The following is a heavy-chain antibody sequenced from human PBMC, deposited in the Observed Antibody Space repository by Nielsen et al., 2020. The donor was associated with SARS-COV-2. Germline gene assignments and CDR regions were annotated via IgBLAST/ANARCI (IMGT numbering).Heavy chain of an antibody. CDR3: ARGTTIFGVVIVYYYGMDV. CDR1: GGTFSSYA. CDR2: IIPIFGTA. J-gene: IGHJ6*02. Sequence: SVKVSCKASGGTFSSYAISWVRQAPGQGLEWMGGIIPIFGTANYAQKFQGRVTITADESTSTAYMELSSLRSEDTAVYYCARGTTIFGVVIVYYYGMDVWGQGTTVTVSS. V-gene: IGHV1-69*13. D-gene: IGHD3-3*01.